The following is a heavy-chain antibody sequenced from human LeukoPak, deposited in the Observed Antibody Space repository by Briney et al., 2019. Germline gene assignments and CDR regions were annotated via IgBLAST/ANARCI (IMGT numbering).Heavy chain of an antibody. CDR1: GYTFTGYY. V-gene: IGHV1-2*02. D-gene: IGHD6-25*01. Sequence: ASVKVSCKASGYTFTGYYMHWVRQAPGQGLEWMGWINPNSGGTNFAQKFQGRVTMTRDTSISTAYMELSRLRSDDTAVYYCVTLLSNAAFDYWGQGTLVTVSS. J-gene: IGHJ4*02. CDR2: INPNSGGT. CDR3: VTLLSNAAFDY.